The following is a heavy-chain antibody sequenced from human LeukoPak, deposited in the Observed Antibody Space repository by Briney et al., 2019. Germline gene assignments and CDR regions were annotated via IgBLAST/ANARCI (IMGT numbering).Heavy chain of an antibody. CDR1: GFTFSSYS. CDR2: ISSSSSYI. V-gene: IGHV3-21*01. Sequence: GGTLRLSCAASGFTFSSYSMNWVRQAPGKGLEWVSSISSSSSYIYYADSVKGRFTISRDNAKNSLYLQMNSLRAEDTAVYYCAGVAVARTGYFDYWGQGTLVTVSS. CDR3: AGVAVARTGYFDY. J-gene: IGHJ4*02. D-gene: IGHD6-19*01.